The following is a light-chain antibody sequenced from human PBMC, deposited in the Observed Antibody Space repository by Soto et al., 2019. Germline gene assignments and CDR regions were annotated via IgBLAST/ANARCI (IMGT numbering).Light chain of an antibody. V-gene: IGLV1-40*01. CDR1: SSNIGAGYD. CDR2: GNS. J-gene: IGLJ2*01. Sequence: QSALTQSPSVSGAPGQRVTISCTGSSSNIGAGYDVHWYQQLPGTAPKLLIYGNSNRPSGVPDRFSGSKSGTSASLAITGLQAEDEADYYCQSYDSSLSGWVFGGGTQLTVL. CDR3: QSYDSSLSGWV.